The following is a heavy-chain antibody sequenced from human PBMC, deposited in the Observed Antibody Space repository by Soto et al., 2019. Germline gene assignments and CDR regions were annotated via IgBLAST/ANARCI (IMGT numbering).Heavy chain of an antibody. J-gene: IGHJ1*01. V-gene: IGHV4-61*01. Sequence: PSETLSLTCTVSGGSVSSATYFWSWIRQPPGKGLEWIGYMYDSGSTNYNPSLKSRVTISVDTSKNQFSLKLGSVTAADTAVYYCAREPRGWLLRGIQHWGQGTLVTVSS. CDR3: AREPRGWLLRGIQH. CDR1: GGSVSSATYF. D-gene: IGHD2-15*01. CDR2: MYDSGST.